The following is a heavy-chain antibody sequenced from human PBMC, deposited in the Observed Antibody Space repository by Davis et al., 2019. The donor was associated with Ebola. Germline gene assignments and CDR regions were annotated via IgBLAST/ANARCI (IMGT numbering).Heavy chain of an antibody. Sequence: SVKVSCKASGGTFSSYAISWVRQAPGQGLEWMGRIIPIFGTANYAQKFQGRVTITADKSTSTAYMELSSLRSEDTAVYYCARAGEGYYDSSGYFAYWGQGTLVTASS. CDR3: ARAGEGYYDSSGYFAY. CDR2: IIPIFGTA. J-gene: IGHJ4*02. CDR1: GGTFSSYA. V-gene: IGHV1-69*06. D-gene: IGHD3-22*01.